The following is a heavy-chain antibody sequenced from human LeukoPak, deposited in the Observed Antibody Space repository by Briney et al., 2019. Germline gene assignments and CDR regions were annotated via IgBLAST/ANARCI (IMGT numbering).Heavy chain of an antibody. CDR3: ARVDYGDYGFDY. D-gene: IGHD4-17*01. CDR1: GFSFSNYS. V-gene: IGHV3-30*03. Sequence: SGRSLRLSCAASGFSFSNYSIHWVRQAPGKGLEWVAVISYDGNNKYYADSVKGRFTISRDNSKNTLYLQMNSLRAEDTAAYYCARVDYGDYGFDYWGQGTLVTVSS. CDR2: ISYDGNNK. J-gene: IGHJ4*02.